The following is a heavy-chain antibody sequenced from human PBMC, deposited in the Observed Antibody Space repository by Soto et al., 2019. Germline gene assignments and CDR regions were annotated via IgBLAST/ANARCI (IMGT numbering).Heavy chain of an antibody. CDR2: INHSGST. J-gene: IGHJ6*03. Sequence: HVQLQQWGAGLLKPSETLSLTCAVYGGSFSGYYWSWIRQPPGKGLEWIGEINHSGSTNYNPSLKSRVTISVDTSKNQFSLKLSSVTAADTAVYYCARGASMYCSSTSCYSSYYYYYMDVWGKGTTVTVSS. D-gene: IGHD2-2*01. V-gene: IGHV4-34*01. CDR3: ARGASMYCSSTSCYSSYYYYYMDV. CDR1: GGSFSGYY.